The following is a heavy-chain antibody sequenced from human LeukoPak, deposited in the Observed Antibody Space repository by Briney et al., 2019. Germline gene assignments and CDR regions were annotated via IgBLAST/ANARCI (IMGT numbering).Heavy chain of an antibody. Sequence: GASVKVSCKASGYIFTTHYMHWVRQAPGQGLEWMGVIQPSGGRTWYAQKFQGRVTMTRDMSTSTDYMELSSLRSDDTAVYYCARVILLWFGELENAFDIWGQGTMVTVSS. CDR1: GYIFTTHY. J-gene: IGHJ3*02. CDR2: IQPSGGRT. D-gene: IGHD3-10*01. V-gene: IGHV1-46*01. CDR3: ARVILLWFGELENAFDI.